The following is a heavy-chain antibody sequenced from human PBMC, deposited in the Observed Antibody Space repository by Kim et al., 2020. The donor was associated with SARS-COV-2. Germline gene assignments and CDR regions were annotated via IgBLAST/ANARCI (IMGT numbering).Heavy chain of an antibody. CDR2: IIPIFGTA. CDR3: ARDTSEKKEAYYDSSEGAFDI. Sequence: SVKVSCKASGGTFSSYAISWVRQAPGQGLEWMGGIIPIFGTANYAQKFQGRVTITADESTSTAYMELSSLRSEDTAVYYCARDTSEKKEAYYDSSEGAFDIWGQGTMVTVSS. D-gene: IGHD3-22*01. J-gene: IGHJ3*02. CDR1: GGTFSSYA. V-gene: IGHV1-69*13.